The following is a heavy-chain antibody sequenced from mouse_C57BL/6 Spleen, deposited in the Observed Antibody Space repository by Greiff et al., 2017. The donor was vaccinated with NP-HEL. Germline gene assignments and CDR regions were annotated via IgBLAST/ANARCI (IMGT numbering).Heavy chain of an antibody. D-gene: IGHD1-1*01. CDR2: IYPGDGDT. V-gene: IGHV1-80*01. CDR1: GYAFSSYW. Sequence: VQRVESGAELVKPGASVKISCKASGYAFSSYWMNWVKQRPGKGLEWIGQIYPGDGDTNYNGKFKGKATLTADKSSSTAYMQLSSLTSEDSAVYFCARGHYYGSSSPYAMDYWGQGTSVTVSS. CDR3: ARGHYYGSSSPYAMDY. J-gene: IGHJ4*01.